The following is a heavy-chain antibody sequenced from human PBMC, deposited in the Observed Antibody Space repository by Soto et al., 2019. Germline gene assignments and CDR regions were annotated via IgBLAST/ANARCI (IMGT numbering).Heavy chain of an antibody. CDR2: VYYSGNT. CDR3: VLMIRRPPRSTLFPYTTLFDL. D-gene: IGHD4-17*01. CDR1: VDSFSRYY. V-gene: IGHV4-59*13. Sequence: PSETLSLTCTVSVDSFSRYYWSWVRQPPGRGLEWIGYVYYSGNTDYNPSLKSRVTISIDTSNNQFSLTLTSVTAADTAVYYCVLMIRRPPRSTLFPYTTLFDL. J-gene: IGHJ2*01.